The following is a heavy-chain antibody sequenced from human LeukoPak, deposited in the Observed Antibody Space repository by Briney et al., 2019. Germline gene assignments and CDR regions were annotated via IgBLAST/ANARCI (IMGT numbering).Heavy chain of an antibody. CDR3: ARESDASNDLDY. J-gene: IGHJ4*01. D-gene: IGHD1-1*01. V-gene: IGHV3-74*01. CDR2: TNGDGGTT. CDR1: GFTFSNHW. Sequence: GGSLRLSCAASGFTFSNHWMQWVRQAPGKGLVFVSRTNGDGGTTSYADSVKGRFTISRDNDKNIPYLQMNSLRAEDTAVYYCARESDASNDLDYWGQGTLVPVSS.